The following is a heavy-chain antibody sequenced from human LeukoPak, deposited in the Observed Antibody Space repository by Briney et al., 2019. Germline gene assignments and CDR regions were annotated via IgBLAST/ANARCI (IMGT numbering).Heavy chain of an antibody. Sequence: GGSLRLSCAASGFTVSSNYMSWVRQAPGKGLEWVSVIYSGGSTYYADSVKGRFTISRDNSKNTLYLQMNSLRAEDTAVYYCARDRDCSGGSCYGTDPWGQGTLVTVSS. CDR3: ARDRDCSGGSCYGTDP. CDR2: IYSGGST. J-gene: IGHJ5*02. D-gene: IGHD2-15*01. CDR1: GFTVSSNY. V-gene: IGHV3-66*01.